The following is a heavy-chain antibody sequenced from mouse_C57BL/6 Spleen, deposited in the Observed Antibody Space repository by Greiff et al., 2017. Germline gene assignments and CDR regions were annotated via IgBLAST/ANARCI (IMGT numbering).Heavy chain of an antibody. Sequence: EVMLVESGGDLVKPGGSLKLSCAASGFTFSSYGMSWVRQTPDKRLEWVATISSGGSYTYYPDSVKGRFTISRDNAKNTLYLQMSSLKSEDTAMYYCASDYYGSSSYYFDYWGQGTTLTVSS. CDR2: ISSGGSYT. V-gene: IGHV5-6*01. CDR1: GFTFSSYG. J-gene: IGHJ2*01. CDR3: ASDYYGSSSYYFDY. D-gene: IGHD1-1*01.